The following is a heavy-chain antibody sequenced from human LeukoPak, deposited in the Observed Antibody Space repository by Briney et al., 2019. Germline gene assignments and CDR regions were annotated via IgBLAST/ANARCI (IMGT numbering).Heavy chain of an antibody. J-gene: IGHJ4*02. CDR1: GFTFSSYW. CDR2: IKQDGSEK. CDR3: ARDTGWLDY. V-gene: IGHV3-7*04. Sequence: GGSLRLSCAAPGFTFSSYWMSWVRQAPGKGLEWVANIKQDGSEKYYVDSVKGRFTISRDNAKNSLYLQMNSLRAEDTAVYYCARDTGWLDYWGQGTLVTVSS. D-gene: IGHD4-11*01.